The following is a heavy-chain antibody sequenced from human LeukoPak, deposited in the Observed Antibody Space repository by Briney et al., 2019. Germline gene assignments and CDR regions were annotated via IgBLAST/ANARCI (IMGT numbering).Heavy chain of an antibody. CDR1: GLTFSSHW. D-gene: IGHD5/OR15-5a*01. J-gene: IGHJ5*02. Sequence: GGSLRLSCAASGLTFSSHWMHWVRQAPGKGLEWVAVMSYDGSKEYYADSVKGRFTISRGNSKNTLYLQMNSLRVEDTAVYYCLVWKHVFDRWGQGTLVTVSS. V-gene: IGHV3-30*03. CDR2: MSYDGSKE. CDR3: LVWKHVFDR.